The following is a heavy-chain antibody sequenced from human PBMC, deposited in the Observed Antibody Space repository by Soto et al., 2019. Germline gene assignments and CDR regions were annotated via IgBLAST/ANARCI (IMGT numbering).Heavy chain of an antibody. Sequence: SETLSLTCTVSGGSISSYYWSWIRQPPGKGLEWIGYIYYSGSTNYNPSLKSRVTISVDTSKNQFSLKLSSVTAADTAVYYCARDGRYYDFWSGYFTSYFDYWGQGNLVTVSS. V-gene: IGHV4-59*01. D-gene: IGHD3-3*01. CDR3: ARDGRYYDFWSGYFTSYFDY. J-gene: IGHJ4*02. CDR1: GGSISSYY. CDR2: IYYSGST.